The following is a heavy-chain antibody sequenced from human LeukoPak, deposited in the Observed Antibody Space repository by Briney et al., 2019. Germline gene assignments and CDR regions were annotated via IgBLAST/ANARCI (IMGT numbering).Heavy chain of an antibody. CDR3: ASDNSGYDAFDY. CDR2: IIPIFGTA. D-gene: IGHD5-12*01. V-gene: IGHV1-69*06. CDR1: GGIFSSYA. J-gene: IGHJ4*02. Sequence: SVKVSCKASGGIFSSYAISWVRQAPVKGLEWIGGIIPIFGTANYAQKFQGRVTITADKSTSTAYMELSSLRSEDTAVYYCASDNSGYDAFDYWGQGTLVTVSS.